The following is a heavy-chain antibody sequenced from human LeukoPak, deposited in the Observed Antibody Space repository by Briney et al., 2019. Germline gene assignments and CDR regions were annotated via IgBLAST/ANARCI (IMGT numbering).Heavy chain of an antibody. CDR1: GGFISSYY. J-gene: IGHJ5*02. D-gene: IGHD5-18*01. Sequence: SETLSLTCTVSGGFISSYYWSWIRQPPAKGLEGIGYIYYSGSTNYNPSLKSRVTISVDTSKNQFSLKLTSVIAADTRVYFREREDSSGTSRFDTWGPGTLVTVSS. CDR3: EREDSSGTSRFDT. CDR2: IYYSGST. V-gene: IGHV4-59*01.